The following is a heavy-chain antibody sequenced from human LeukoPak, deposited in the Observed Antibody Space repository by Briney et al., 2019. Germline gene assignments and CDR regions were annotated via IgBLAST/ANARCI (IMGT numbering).Heavy chain of an antibody. J-gene: IGHJ3*02. V-gene: IGHV7-4-1*02. D-gene: IGHD3-9*01. CDR2: INTNTGNP. CDR1: GYTFTTYP. Sequence: ASVKVSCKASGYTFTTYPINWVRRAPGQGLEWMGWINTNTGNPTYAQGFTGRFVFSLDTSVSTAYLQISSLKAEDTAVYYCARDYDILTGHDAFDIWGQGTMVTVSS. CDR3: ARDYDILTGHDAFDI.